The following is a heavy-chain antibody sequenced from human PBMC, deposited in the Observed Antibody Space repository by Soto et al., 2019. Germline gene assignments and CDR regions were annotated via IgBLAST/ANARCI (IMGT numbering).Heavy chain of an antibody. CDR1: GFTFTTYA. V-gene: IGHV3-23*01. J-gene: IGHJ4*02. CDR3: AKRYSSSSLQSTYCFDY. Sequence: EVQLLESGGGLVQPGGSLRLSCVASGFTFTTYAMSWVRQAPGKGLEWVSGISGSGGTTYYADSVKGRFTISRDNSKNTLFLQMNSLRVEDTAVYYCAKRYSSSSLQSTYCFDYWGQGTLVTVSS. D-gene: IGHD6-6*01. CDR2: ISGSGGTT.